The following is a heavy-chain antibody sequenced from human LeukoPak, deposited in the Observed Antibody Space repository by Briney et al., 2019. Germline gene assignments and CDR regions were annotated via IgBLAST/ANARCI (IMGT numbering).Heavy chain of an antibody. CDR2: IYYSGST. V-gene: IGHV4-59*01. Sequence: SETLSLTCTVSGGSISSYYWSWIRQPPGKGLEWIGYIYYSGSTNYNPSLKSRVTISVDTSKNQFSLKLSSVTAADTAVYYCARFPHGGGSGIDYWGQGTLVTVSS. CDR1: GGSISSYY. CDR3: ARFPHGGGSGIDY. D-gene: IGHD3-10*01. J-gene: IGHJ4*02.